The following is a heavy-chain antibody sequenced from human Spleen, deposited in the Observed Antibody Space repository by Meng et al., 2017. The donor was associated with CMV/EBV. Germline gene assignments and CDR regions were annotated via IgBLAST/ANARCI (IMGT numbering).Heavy chain of an antibody. CDR1: GFTFGEYP. J-gene: IGHJ4*02. V-gene: IGHV3-49*04. CDR2: IRNKAYGGTT. Sequence: GGSLRLSCTGSGFTFGEYPLTWVRQAPGKGPEWLGLIRNKAYGGTTEYAASVKGRFIISRDDSKSIAYLQMNSLKTEDTAVYYCTTPMTLFGVSLDYWGQGTLVTVSS. CDR3: TTPMTLFGVSLDY. D-gene: IGHD3-3*01.